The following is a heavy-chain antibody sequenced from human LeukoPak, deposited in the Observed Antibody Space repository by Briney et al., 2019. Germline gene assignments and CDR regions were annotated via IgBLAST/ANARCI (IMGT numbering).Heavy chain of an antibody. D-gene: IGHD3-16*01. CDR3: ARGRGNFDL. J-gene: IGHJ2*01. Sequence: PSETLSLTCTVSGGSISSGSYYWSWIRQPAGKGLEWIGRIYTSGSTNYNPSLKSRVTISVDTSKNQFSLKLSSVTAADTAVYYCARGRGNFDLWGRGTLVTVSS. V-gene: IGHV4-61*02. CDR1: GGSISSGSYY. CDR2: IYTSGST.